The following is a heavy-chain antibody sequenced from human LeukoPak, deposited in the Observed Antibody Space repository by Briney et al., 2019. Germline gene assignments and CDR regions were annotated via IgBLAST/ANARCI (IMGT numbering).Heavy chain of an antibody. D-gene: IGHD6-13*01. CDR2: INHSGST. CDR3: ARGGSMSRVRSRQHLADY. J-gene: IGHJ4*02. V-gene: IGHV4-34*01. CDR1: GGSFSGYY. Sequence: PSETLSLTCAVYGGSFSGYYWSWIRQPPGKGLERIGEINHSGSTNYNPSLKSRVTISVDTSKNQFSLKLSSVTAADTAVYYCARGGSMSRVRSRQHLADYWGQGTLVTVSS.